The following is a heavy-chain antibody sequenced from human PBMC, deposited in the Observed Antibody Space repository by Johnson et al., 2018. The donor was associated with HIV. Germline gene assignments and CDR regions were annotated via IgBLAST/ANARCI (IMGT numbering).Heavy chain of an antibody. CDR1: GFTVSDNY. CDR3: ARDTGLLWFRDFPDAFDI. CDR2: LSSSGSTV. J-gene: IGHJ3*02. D-gene: IGHD3-10*01. Sequence: QVQLVESGGGLIQPGGSLRLSCAASGFTVSDNYMTWVRQAPGKGLEWVSYLSSSGSTVYYADSVKGRFTISRDNAKNSLYLQMNSLRAEDKAVYYCARDTGLLWFRDFPDAFDIWGQGTTVTVSS. V-gene: IGHV3-11*04.